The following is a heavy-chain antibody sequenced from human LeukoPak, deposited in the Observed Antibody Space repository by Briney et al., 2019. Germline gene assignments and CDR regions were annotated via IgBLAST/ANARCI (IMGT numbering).Heavy chain of an antibody. CDR3: ARANFLYCSSTSCLFDY. CDR1: GYTFTDYY. CDR2: INPNDGDT. V-gene: IGHV1-2*02. J-gene: IGHJ4*02. Sequence: ASVKVSCKASGYTFTDYYMHWVRQAPGQGFEXXXXINPNDGDTYYAQKFQGRVTMTRDTSISTAHMEVSRLRSDDTAVYYCARANFLYCSSTSCLFDYWGQGTLVTVSS. D-gene: IGHD2-2*01.